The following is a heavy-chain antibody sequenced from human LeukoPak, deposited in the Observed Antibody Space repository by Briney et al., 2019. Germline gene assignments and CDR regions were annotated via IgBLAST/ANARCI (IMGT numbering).Heavy chain of an antibody. CDR3: ARETSDYYDSSGLDY. CDR2: ISAYNGNT. Sequence: GASVKVSCKASGYTFTSYGISWVRQAPGQGLEWMGWISAYNGNTNYAQELQGRVTMTTDTSTSTAYMELRSLRSDDTAVYYCARETSDYYDSSGLDYWGQGTLVTVSS. CDR1: GYTFTSYG. D-gene: IGHD3-22*01. J-gene: IGHJ4*02. V-gene: IGHV1-18*01.